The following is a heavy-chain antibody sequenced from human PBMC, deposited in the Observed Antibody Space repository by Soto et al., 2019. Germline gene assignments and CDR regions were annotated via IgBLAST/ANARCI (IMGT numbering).Heavy chain of an antibody. Sequence: SETLSLTCAVYGGSFSGYYWSWIRQPPGKGLEWIGEINHSGSTNYNPSLKSRVTISVDTSKNQFSLKLSSVTAADTAVYYCARGSSVCLGDYWGQGTLVTVSS. CDR2: INHSGST. CDR3: ARGSSVCLGDY. CDR1: GGSFSGYY. D-gene: IGHD7-27*01. V-gene: IGHV4-34*01. J-gene: IGHJ4*02.